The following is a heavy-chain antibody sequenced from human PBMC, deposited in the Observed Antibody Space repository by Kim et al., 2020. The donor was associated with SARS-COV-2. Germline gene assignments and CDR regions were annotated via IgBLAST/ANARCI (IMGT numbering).Heavy chain of an antibody. D-gene: IGHD2-15*01. CDR3: ARGLQSDYYYYGMDV. J-gene: IGHJ6*02. Sequence: SETLSLTCTVSAYSISSGYYWGWIRQPPGKGLEWIASIYHSGSTYYNPSLRSRVTISVDTSKNQFSLKVSSVTAADTAIYYCARGLQSDYYYYGMDVWGQGPTVTVSS. CDR1: AYSISSGYY. V-gene: IGHV4-38-2*02. CDR2: IYHSGST.